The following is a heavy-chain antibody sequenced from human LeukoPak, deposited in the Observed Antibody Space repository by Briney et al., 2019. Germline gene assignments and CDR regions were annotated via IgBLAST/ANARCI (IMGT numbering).Heavy chain of an antibody. Sequence: ASVKVSCKASGYTFTSYAMHWVRQAPGQRLEWMGWINAGNGNTKYSQKFQDRATMTTDTSTTTAYLELRNLRSDDTAFYYCARGGVFWNGSPPGGRGPLVPSSS. D-gene: IGHD3-3*01. CDR1: GYTFTSYA. CDR2: INAGNGNT. CDR3: ARGGVFWNGSPP. V-gene: IGHV1-3*01. J-gene: IGHJ5*02.